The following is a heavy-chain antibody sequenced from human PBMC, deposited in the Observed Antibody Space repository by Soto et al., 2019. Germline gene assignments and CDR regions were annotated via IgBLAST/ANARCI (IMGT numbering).Heavy chain of an antibody. J-gene: IGHJ4*02. D-gene: IGHD5-12*01. V-gene: IGHV4-31*03. CDR2: IYYSGST. Sequence: SETLSLTCTVSGGSISSGGYYWSWIRQHPGKGLEWIGYIYYSGSTYYNPSLKSRVTISVDTSKNQFSLKLSSVTAEDTAVYYCARDCLNCGSGYSDYWGQGALVTVSS. CDR1: GGSISSGGYY. CDR3: ARDCLNCGSGYSDY.